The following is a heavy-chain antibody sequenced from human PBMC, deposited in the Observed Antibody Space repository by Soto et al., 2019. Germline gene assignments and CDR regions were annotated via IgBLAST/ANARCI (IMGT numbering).Heavy chain of an antibody. CDR3: ARSEVLRGATITGWFDP. CDR2: IYYSGST. Sequence: QLQLQESGPGLVKPSETLSLTCTVSGGSISSSSYYWGWIRQPPGKGLEWIGSIYYSGSTYYNPALKSRFTISVDTSKNQFSLKVSSVTAPDTAVYYCARSEVLRGATITGWFDPWAREPWSPSPQ. J-gene: IGHJ5*02. D-gene: IGHD1-26*01. V-gene: IGHV4-39*01. CDR1: GGSISSSSYY.